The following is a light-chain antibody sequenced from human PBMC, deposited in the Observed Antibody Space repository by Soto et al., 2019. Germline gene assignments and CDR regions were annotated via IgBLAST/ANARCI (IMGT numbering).Light chain of an antibody. J-gene: IGLJ3*02. V-gene: IGLV2-11*01. CDR2: DVS. CDR3: CSYAGSYSWV. Sequence: QSALTQPRSVYGSPGQSVTISCTGTSSDVGGYNFVSWYQQHPGKAPKFLIYDVSKRPSGVPDRFSGSKSGNTASLTISGLQAEDEADYYCCSYAGSYSWVFGGGTKLTVL. CDR1: SSDVGGYNF.